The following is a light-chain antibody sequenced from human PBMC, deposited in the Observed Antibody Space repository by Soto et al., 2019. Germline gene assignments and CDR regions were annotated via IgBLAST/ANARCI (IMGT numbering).Light chain of an antibody. CDR2: RNN. Sequence: QSVLTQPPSASGTPGQRVTISCSGSSSNIGSNYVYWYQQLPGTAPKLLIYRNNQRPSGVPDRFSGSKSGTSASLAISGLRSEDEDDYYCAAWDASLSGWVFGGGTKLTVL. V-gene: IGLV1-47*01. CDR3: AAWDASLSGWV. J-gene: IGLJ3*02. CDR1: SSNIGSNY.